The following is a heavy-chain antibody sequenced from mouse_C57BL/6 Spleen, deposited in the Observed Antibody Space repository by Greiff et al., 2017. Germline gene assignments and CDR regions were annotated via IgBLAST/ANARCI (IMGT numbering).Heavy chain of an antibody. CDR2: IYPGDGAT. CDR3: ARWGGWYFDV. J-gene: IGHJ1*03. Sequence: QVQLQQSGAELVKPGASVKISCKASGYAFSSYWMNWVKQRPGKGLELIGQIYPGDGATNYNGKFKGKATLTADKSSSTAYMQLSRLTSEDSAVYFCARWGGWYFDVWGTGTTVTVSS. V-gene: IGHV1-80*01. CDR1: GYAFSSYW.